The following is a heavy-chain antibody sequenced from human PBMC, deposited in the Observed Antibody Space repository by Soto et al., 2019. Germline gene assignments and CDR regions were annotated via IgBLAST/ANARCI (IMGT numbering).Heavy chain of an antibody. CDR1: GGSFTSTNYF. J-gene: IGHJ1*01. Sequence: QLQESGPGLVKPSETLSLTCTVSGGSFTSTNYFWGWIRQPPGKGLEWIGYMYYNGNTFYSPSLNSLVTMSVDTSKIQFSLDLSSVTAAYTAMYYCARLQIYDSRAAPTPIFHPWGLGAMVTVSS. V-gene: IGHV4-39*01. D-gene: IGHD3-22*01. CDR2: MYYNGNT. CDR3: ARLQIYDSRAAPTPIFHP.